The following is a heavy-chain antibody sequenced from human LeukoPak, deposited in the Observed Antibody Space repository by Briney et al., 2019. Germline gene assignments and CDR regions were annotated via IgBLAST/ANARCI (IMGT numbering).Heavy chain of an antibody. Sequence: GESLKISFKGSGYRFTSNWIGWVRPMPGKGLGWMGIIYPGDSDTRYSPSLQGQVSISADKSISTAYLQWSSLKASDSAMYYCAKGGNDDAFDIWGQGTMVTVSS. CDR2: IYPGDSDT. CDR1: GYRFTSNW. CDR3: AKGGNDDAFDI. J-gene: IGHJ3*02. V-gene: IGHV5-51*01. D-gene: IGHD1-1*01.